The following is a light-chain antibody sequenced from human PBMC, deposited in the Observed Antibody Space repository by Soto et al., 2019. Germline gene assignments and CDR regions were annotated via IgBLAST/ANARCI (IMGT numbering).Light chain of an antibody. Sequence: EIVLTQSPGTLSLSPGERATLSCRASQSVSSSYLAWYQQKPGQAPRLLIYGASSRATGIADGFSGSGSGTVFTLTISSLEPEDVAVYYCQQYGSSRTFCQGAKVEI. J-gene: IGKJ1*01. CDR1: QSVSSSY. CDR3: QQYGSSRT. CDR2: GAS. V-gene: IGKV3-20*01.